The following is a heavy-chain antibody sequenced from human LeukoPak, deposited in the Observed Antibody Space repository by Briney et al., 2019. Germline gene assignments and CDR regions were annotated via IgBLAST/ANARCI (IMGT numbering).Heavy chain of an antibody. J-gene: IGHJ4*02. CDR2: IYYSGST. CDR1: GGSISSSSYY. D-gene: IGHD3-22*01. V-gene: IGHV4-39*01. CDR3: ASYDSSGYYFDY. Sequence: SETLSLTCTVSGGSISSSSYYWGWIRQPPGKGLERIGSIYYSGSTYYNPSLKSRVTISVDTSKNQFSLKLSSVTAADTAVYYCASYDSSGYYFDYWGQGTLVTVSS.